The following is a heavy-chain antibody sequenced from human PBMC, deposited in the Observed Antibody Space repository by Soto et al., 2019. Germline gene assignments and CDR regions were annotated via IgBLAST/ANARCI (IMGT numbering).Heavy chain of an antibody. V-gene: IGHV1-18*01. CDR1: GYTFTSYG. CDR3: ALGTHNWNDASFDY. J-gene: IGHJ4*02. Sequence: GASVKVSCKASGYTFTSYGISWVRQAPGQGLEWMGWISAYNGNTNYAQKLQGRVTMTTDTSTSTAYMELRSLRSDDTAVYYCALGTHNWNDASFDYWGQGTLVTVSS. D-gene: IGHD1-20*01. CDR2: ISAYNGNT.